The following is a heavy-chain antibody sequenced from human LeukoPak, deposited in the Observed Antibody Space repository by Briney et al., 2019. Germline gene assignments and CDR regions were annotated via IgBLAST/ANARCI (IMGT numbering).Heavy chain of an antibody. CDR3: ARGDLTAPYY. Sequence: GGSLRVSCAASGFTFSAYWMHWVRQAPGKGMVCVSRINGDGSSTTYADSVKGRLTISRDNTKSTLYLQMNSLRADDTAVYYCARGDLTAPYYWGQGTLVTASS. CDR1: GFTFSAYW. V-gene: IGHV3-74*01. D-gene: IGHD4/OR15-4a*01. CDR2: INGDGSST. J-gene: IGHJ4*02.